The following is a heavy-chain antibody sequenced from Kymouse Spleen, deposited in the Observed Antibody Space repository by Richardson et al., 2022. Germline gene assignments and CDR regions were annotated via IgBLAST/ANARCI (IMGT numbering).Heavy chain of an antibody. CDR1: GFTVSSNY. V-gene: IGHV3-53*01. J-gene: IGHJ1*01. CDR3: AREAYSSSSTEYFQH. D-gene: IGHD6-6*01. CDR2: IYSGGST. Sequence: EVQLVESGGGLIQPGGSLRLSCAASGFTVSSNYMSWVRQAPGKGLEWVSVIYSGGSTYYADSVKGRFTISRDNSKNTLYLQMNSLRAEDTAVYYCAREAYSSSSTEYFQHWGQGTLVTVSS.